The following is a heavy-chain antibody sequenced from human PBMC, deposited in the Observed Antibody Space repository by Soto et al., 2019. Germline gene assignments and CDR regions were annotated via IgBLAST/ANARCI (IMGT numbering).Heavy chain of an antibody. V-gene: IGHV4-59*01. CDR1: GGTISSYY. CDR2: SYYSGST. D-gene: IGHD3-22*01. J-gene: IGHJ4*01. CDR3: ASMAYDRNGSLDF. Sequence: SEVLSLTCSVSGGTISSYYWSWIRQPPGKGLRWIGYSYYSGSTNYNPSVKSRVTISEGXXXXXFXIXLXXXTAAXTAVYDCASMAYDRNGSLDFWEQGSLVSVSS.